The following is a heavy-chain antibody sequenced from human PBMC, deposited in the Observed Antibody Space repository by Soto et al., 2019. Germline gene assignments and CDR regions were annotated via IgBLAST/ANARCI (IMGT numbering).Heavy chain of an antibody. CDR1: GGTFSSYD. Sequence: QVQLVQSGAEVKKPGSSVKVSCKASGGTFSSYDINWVRQATGQGLEWVGWMNPDSGNTGYAQNFQGRVTMTGNTSISSVYMELSSLTSEDTAVYYCARRRGSNGWFDLWGQGTLVTVSS. J-gene: IGHJ5*02. CDR3: ARRRGSNGWFDL. D-gene: IGHD2-8*01. CDR2: MNPDSGNT. V-gene: IGHV1-8*02.